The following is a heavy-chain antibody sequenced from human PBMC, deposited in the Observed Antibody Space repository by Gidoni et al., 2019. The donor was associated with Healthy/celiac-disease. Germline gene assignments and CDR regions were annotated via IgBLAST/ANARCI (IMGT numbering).Heavy chain of an antibody. V-gene: IGHV3-9*01. CDR3: AKDMRGGSSSWLPKGDFDY. CDR1: GFTFDDYA. D-gene: IGHD6-13*01. CDR2: ISWNSGSI. Sequence: EVQLVESGGGLVQPGRSLRLSCAASGFTFDDYAMHWVRQAPGKGLEWVSGISWNSGSIGYADSVKGRFTISRDNAKNSLYLQMNSLRAEDTALYYCAKDMRGGSSSWLPKGDFDYWGQGTLVTVSS. J-gene: IGHJ4*02.